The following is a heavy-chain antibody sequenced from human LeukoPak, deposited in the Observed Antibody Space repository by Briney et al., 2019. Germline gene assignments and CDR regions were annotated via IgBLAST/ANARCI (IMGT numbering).Heavy chain of an antibody. CDR3: ARDTRDWGDYFVY. J-gene: IGHJ4*02. D-gene: IGHD7-27*01. CDR1: GYTFTSYD. V-gene: IGHV1-18*01. Sequence: ASVKVSCKASGYTFTSYDTNWVRQATGQGLEWMGWMNPNSGNTNYAQKLQGRVTMTTDTSTSTAYMELRSLRSDDTAVYYCARDTRDWGDYFVYWGQGTLVTVSS. CDR2: MNPNSGNT.